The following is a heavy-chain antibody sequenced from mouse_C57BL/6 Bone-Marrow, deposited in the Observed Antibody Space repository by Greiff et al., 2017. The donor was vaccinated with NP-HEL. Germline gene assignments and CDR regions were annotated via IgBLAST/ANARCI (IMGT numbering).Heavy chain of an antibody. CDR1: GFSLTSYG. V-gene: IGHV2-2*01. J-gene: IGHJ1*03. Sequence: QVQLQQSGPGLVQPSQSLSITCTVSGFSLTSYGVHWVRQSPGKGLEWLGVIWRGGSTAYYAAFISSLSIITDNSKSQVFFKMNSLQADDTAIYYCARAGNYVGWYFDVWGTGTTVTVSS. CDR3: ARAGNYVGWYFDV. D-gene: IGHD2-1*01. CDR2: IWRGGST.